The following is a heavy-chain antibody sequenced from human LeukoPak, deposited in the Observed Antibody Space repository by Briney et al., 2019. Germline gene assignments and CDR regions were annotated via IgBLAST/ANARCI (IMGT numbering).Heavy chain of an antibody. D-gene: IGHD6-19*01. CDR2: INPNSGGT. V-gene: IGHV1-2*04. CDR3: AREPVAGKRDGNYYYYGMDV. J-gene: IGHJ6*02. Sequence: ASVKVSCKASGYTFTGYYMHWVRQAPGQGLEWMGWINPNSGGTNYAQKFQGWVTMTRDTSISTAYMELSRLRSDDTAVYYCAREPVAGKRDGNYYYYGMDVWGQGTTVTVSS. CDR1: GYTFTGYY.